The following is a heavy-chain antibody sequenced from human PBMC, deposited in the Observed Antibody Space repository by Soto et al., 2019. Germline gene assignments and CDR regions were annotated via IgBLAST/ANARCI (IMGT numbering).Heavy chain of an antibody. D-gene: IGHD3-22*01. J-gene: IGHJ5*02. CDR3: ARHMSYYDSSGYNNWFDP. CDR1: GYSFTSYW. V-gene: IGHV5-10-1*01. CDR2: IEPSDSYT. Sequence: GESLKISCKGSGYSFTSYWISWVRQMPGKGLEWMGRIEPSDSYTNYSPSFQGHVTISADKSISTAYLQWSSLKASDTAMYYCARHMSYYDSSGYNNWFDPWGQGTLVTVSS.